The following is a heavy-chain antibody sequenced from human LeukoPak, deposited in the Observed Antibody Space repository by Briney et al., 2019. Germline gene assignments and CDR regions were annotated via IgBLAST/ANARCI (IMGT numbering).Heavy chain of an antibody. CDR1: GGSISSYY. V-gene: IGHV4-59*08. J-gene: IGHJ5*02. CDR3: ARGSSNLLRFLEWPKGNNWFDP. CDR2: IYYSGRT. D-gene: IGHD3-3*01. Sequence: PSETLSLTCTVSGGSISSYYWSWMRQPPGKGLEWIGYIYYSGRTNYHPSLKSRVIMSIDTSKNQFSLRLSSVTAADTAVYYCARGSSNLLRFLEWPKGNNWFDPWGQGTLVTVSS.